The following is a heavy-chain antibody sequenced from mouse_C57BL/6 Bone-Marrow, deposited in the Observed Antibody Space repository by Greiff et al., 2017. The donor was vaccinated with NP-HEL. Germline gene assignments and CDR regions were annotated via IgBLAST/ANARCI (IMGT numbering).Heavy chain of an antibody. J-gene: IGHJ1*03. V-gene: IGHV1-55*01. Sequence: PGASVKMSCKASGYTFTSYWITWVKQRPGQGLEWIGDIYPGSGSTNYNEKFKSKATLTVDTSSSTAYMQLSSLTSEDSAVYYCATYYSNYWYFDVWGTGTTVTVSS. CDR3: ATYYSNYWYFDV. D-gene: IGHD2-5*01. CDR2: IYPGSGST. CDR1: GYTFTSYW.